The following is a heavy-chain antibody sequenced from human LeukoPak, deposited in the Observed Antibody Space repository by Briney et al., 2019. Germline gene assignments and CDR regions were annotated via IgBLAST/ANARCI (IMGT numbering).Heavy chain of an antibody. Sequence: HAGGSLILSCAASGFTFSSYAMHWVRQAPGKGLERVAVISYDGSNKYYADSVKGRFTISRDNSKNTLYLQMNSLRAEDTAVYYCAKANAFDIWGQGTMVTVSS. CDR1: GFTFSSYA. CDR2: ISYDGSNK. V-gene: IGHV3-30*04. CDR3: AKANAFDI. J-gene: IGHJ3*02.